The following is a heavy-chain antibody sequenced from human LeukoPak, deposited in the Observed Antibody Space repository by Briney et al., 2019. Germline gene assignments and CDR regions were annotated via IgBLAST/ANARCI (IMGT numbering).Heavy chain of an antibody. V-gene: IGHV3-23*01. CDR2: IGGSGYRQ. CDR1: GFTFTSYA. J-gene: IGHJ5*02. Sequence: PGRSLRLSCAASGFTFTSYARGWFRQAPGKGLEWVSTIGGSGYRQSYAVSVKCRLTISRDNSKNTLYLQMKSPRAEDTAVYYCAKGLHLFDAWGQGTLVTVSS. CDR3: AKGLHLFDA.